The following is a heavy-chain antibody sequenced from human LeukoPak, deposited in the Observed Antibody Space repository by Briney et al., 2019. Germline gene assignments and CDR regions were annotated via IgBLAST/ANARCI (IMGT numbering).Heavy chain of an antibody. CDR1: GFTFSSYG. CDR3: AKDSQNYVAYYYYYMDV. J-gene: IGHJ6*03. CDR2: IRYDGSNK. V-gene: IGHV3-30*02. D-gene: IGHD1-7*01. Sequence: GGSLRLSCAASGFTFSSYGMHWVRQAPGKGLECVAFIRYDGSNKYYADSVKGRFTISRDNSKNTLYLQMNSLRAEDTAVYYCAKDSQNYVAYYYYYMDVWGKGTTVTVSS.